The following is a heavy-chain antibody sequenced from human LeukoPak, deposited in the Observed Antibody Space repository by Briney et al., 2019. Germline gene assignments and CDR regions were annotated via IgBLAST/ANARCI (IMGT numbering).Heavy chain of an antibody. V-gene: IGHV1-18*04. D-gene: IGHD3-22*01. CDR1: GYTFTTYG. CDR3: ARDQHRRIVVVNMLTA. J-gene: IGHJ5*02. Sequence: ASVKVSCKASGYTFTTYGISWVRQAPGQGLEWMGGIIPIFGTANYAQKFQGRVTMTTDTSTSTAYMELRSLRSDDTAVYYCARDQHRRIVVVNMLTAWGQGTLVTVSS. CDR2: IIPIFGTA.